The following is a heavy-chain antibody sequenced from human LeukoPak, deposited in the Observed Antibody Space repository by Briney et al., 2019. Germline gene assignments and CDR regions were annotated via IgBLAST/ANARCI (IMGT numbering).Heavy chain of an antibody. CDR2: IYPGDSDT. CDR3: ARGAAARRSWFDP. CDR1: GYSFTSYW. V-gene: IGHV5-51*01. J-gene: IGHJ5*02. D-gene: IGHD6-13*01. Sequence: GESLKISCKGSGYSFTSYWIGWVRQMPGKGLEWMGIIYPGDSDTRYSPSFQGQVTISADKSISTAYLQWSSLKASDTAIYYCARGAAARRSWFDPWGQGTLVTVSS.